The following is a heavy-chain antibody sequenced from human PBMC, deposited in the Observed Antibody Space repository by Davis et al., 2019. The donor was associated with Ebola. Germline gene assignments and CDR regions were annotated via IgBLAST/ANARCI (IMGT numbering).Heavy chain of an antibody. CDR1: RGSFRGSY. D-gene: IGHD3-16*01. CDR2: INHSGSS. CDR3: ARGFRMLQFGGPIVPPRAEGLDI. J-gene: IGHJ3*02. V-gene: IGHV4-34*01. Sequence: PSETLSLTCAIYRGSFRGSYWSWIRQSPGKGLEWIGEINHSGSSTYNPSLKSRLTSSVDTSKKQFSLQLASVTAADPAVYFCARGFRMLQFGGPIVPPRAEGLDIWGQGQLVTVSS.